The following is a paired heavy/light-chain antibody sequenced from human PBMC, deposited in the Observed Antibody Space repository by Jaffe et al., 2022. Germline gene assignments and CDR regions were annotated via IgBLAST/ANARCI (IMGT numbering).Heavy chain of an antibody. V-gene: IGHV4-38-2*01. Sequence: QVQLQESGPGLVKPSETLSLTCAVSGYSISSGYYWGWIRQPPGKGLEWIGSIHHSGNTYYTPSLKSRVTISVDTSKNQFSLKLSSVTAADTAFYYCARHGGMSVTFHFDYWGRGTLATVSS. CDR1: GYSISSGYY. D-gene: IGHD2-21*02. CDR2: IHHSGNT. CDR3: ARHGGMSVTFHFDY. J-gene: IGHJ4*02.
Light chain of an antibody. CDR2: KNN. CDR1: NSNIGNNY. J-gene: IGLJ3*02. V-gene: IGLV1-47*01. Sequence: QSVLTQPPSASGTPGQRVTFSCSGSNSNIGNNYIYWYQQLPGTAPKLLIYKNNQRPSGVPGRFSGSKSGTSVSLAISGLQSEDEADYYCATWDDSLSGWVFGGGTKLTVL. CDR3: ATWDDSLSGWV.